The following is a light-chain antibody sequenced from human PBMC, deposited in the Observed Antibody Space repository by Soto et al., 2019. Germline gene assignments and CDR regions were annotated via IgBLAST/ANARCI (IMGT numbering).Light chain of an antibody. CDR1: HSISTY. V-gene: IGKV1-39*01. CDR2: AAA. CDR3: QQTYRIDEM. J-gene: IGKJ1*01. Sequence: DIQMTQSPSSLSASVGDRVTINCRASHSISTYLNCYQQTAGLAPKLLIYAAASLQSGVPSRFSGRGSGTYFTLTISSLQTEDFANDYCQQTYRIDEMFCQGTKGEIK.